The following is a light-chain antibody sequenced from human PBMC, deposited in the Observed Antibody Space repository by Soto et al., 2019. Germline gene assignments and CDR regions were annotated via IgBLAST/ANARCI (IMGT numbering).Light chain of an antibody. J-gene: IGKJ2*01. CDR3: QQSYSTLYT. Sequence: DIQMTQSPSSLSASVGDRVTITCRASQSISSYLNWYQQKPGKAPKLLIYAASSLQSGFPSRFSGSVSGTDFNLTISSLQPEDFATYYCQQSYSTLYTFGQGTKLEIK. V-gene: IGKV1-39*01. CDR2: AAS. CDR1: QSISSY.